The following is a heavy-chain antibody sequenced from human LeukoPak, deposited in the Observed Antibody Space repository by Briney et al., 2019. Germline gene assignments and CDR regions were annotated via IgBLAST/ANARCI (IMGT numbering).Heavy chain of an antibody. CDR1: GYTFTSYG. CDR3: ARGWIEMPTVYFDY. J-gene: IGHJ4*02. V-gene: IGHV1-18*01. CDR2: ISAYNGNT. Sequence: ASVKVSCTASGYTFTSYGISWVRQAPGQGLEWMGWISAYNGNTNYAQKLQGRVTMTTDTSTRTAYMELRSLRSDDTAVYYCARGWIEMPTVYFDYWGQGTLVSVFS. D-gene: IGHD5-24*01.